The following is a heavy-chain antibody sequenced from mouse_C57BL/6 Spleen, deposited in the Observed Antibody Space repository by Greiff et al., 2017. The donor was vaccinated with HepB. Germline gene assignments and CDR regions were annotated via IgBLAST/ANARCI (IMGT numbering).Heavy chain of an antibody. V-gene: IGHV2-5*01. CDR1: GFSLTSYG. Sequence: VQLQQSGPGLVQPSQSLSITCKVSGFSLTSYGVHWVRQSPGKGLEWLGVIWRGGSTDYNAAFMSRLSITKDNSKGQVFFKMNRLQADDTAIYYCAKGDNWDEGFAYWGQGTLVTVSA. CDR2: IWRGGST. D-gene: IGHD4-1*02. CDR3: AKGDNWDEGFAY. J-gene: IGHJ3*01.